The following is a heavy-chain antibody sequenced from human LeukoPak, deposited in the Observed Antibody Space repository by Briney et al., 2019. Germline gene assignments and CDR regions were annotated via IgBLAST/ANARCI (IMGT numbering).Heavy chain of an antibody. CDR1: GLTFSSYA. V-gene: IGHV3-64*01. Sequence: PGGSLRLSCAASGLTFSSYAMHWVRQAPGKGLEYVSAISSNGGSTYYANSVKGRFTISRDNSKNTLYLQMGSLRAEDMAVYYCARGLLYYGSGSLDYWGQGTLVTVSS. J-gene: IGHJ4*02. CDR2: ISSNGGST. D-gene: IGHD3-10*01. CDR3: ARGLLYYGSGSLDY.